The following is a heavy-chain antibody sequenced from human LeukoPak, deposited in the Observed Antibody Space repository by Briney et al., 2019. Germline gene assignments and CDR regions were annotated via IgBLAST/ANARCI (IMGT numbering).Heavy chain of an antibody. CDR3: AKSGIEAAGSLVYFDY. D-gene: IGHD6-13*01. V-gene: IGHV3-30*18. J-gene: IGHJ4*02. CDR2: ISYDGSNK. Sequence: PGGSLRLSFAASGFTFSSYGMHWVRQAPGKGRECVAIISYDGSNKYYTDSVKGRFTISRDNSKNTLYLQMNSLRAEDTAVYYCAKSGIEAAGSLVYFDYWGQGTLVTASS. CDR1: GFTFSSYG.